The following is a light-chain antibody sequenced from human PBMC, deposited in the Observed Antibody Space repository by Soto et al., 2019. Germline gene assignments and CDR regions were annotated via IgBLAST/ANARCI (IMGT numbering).Light chain of an antibody. CDR3: QQYYSYDMWS. J-gene: IGKJ1*01. Sequence: DIQMTQSPSTLSASVGDRVTITCRASQGISKWLAWYQQKPGKAPKLLIYGASSLENGVPSRFSGSGSGTEFTLTISSLQPDDFATYFCQQYYSYDMWSFGQGTKVDLK. CDR2: GAS. CDR1: QGISKW. V-gene: IGKV1-5*01.